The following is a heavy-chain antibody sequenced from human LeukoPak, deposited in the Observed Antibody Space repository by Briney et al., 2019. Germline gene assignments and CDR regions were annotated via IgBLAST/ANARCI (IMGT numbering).Heavy chain of an antibody. Sequence: PGWSLRLSCAASAFTFSHYWMTWIRQAPGKVREWVANIKQDGSEKYYVDSVKGRFTISRDNAKNSLYLQMNSLRVDDTALYYCARAGYTYTTLYYWGQGTLVTVSS. D-gene: IGHD5-18*01. CDR1: AFTFSHYW. J-gene: IGHJ4*02. CDR2: IKQDGSEK. V-gene: IGHV3-7*01. CDR3: ARAGYTYTTLYY.